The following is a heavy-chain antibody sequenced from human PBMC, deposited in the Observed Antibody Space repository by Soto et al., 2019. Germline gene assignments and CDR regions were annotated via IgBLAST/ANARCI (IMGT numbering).Heavy chain of an antibody. CDR1: GGSVSGYF. CDR2: IYYSGST. J-gene: IGHJ3*02. V-gene: IGHV4-34*01. D-gene: IGHD4-17*01. CDR3: ARHYGRAFDI. Sequence: QVQLQEWGAGLLKPSETLSLTCSVYGGSVSGYFWSWIRQPPGRGLEWLGQIYYSGSTSYKPSLKSRLSISVDTSKSQLSLKITSVTAADTAVYYCARHYGRAFDIWGQGTMVTVSS.